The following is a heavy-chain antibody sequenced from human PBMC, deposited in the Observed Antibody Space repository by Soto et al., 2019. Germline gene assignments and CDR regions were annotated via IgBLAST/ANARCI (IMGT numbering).Heavy chain of an antibody. CDR2: IYHSGGT. CDR1: GDSISSSTNW. J-gene: IGHJ5*02. D-gene: IGHD3-3*01. CDR3: ARVLFGRGNWFDP. Sequence: SETLSLTCTVSGDSISSSTNWWNWVRQPPGKGLEWIGEIYHSGGTNYNPSLKSRVTISVDKSKNQFSLKLNSVTAAGTAVYYCARVLFGRGNWFDPWGQGTLVTVSS. V-gene: IGHV4-4*02.